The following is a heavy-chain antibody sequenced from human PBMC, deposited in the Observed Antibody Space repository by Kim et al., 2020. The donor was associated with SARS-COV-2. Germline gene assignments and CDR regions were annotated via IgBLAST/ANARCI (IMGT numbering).Heavy chain of an antibody. V-gene: IGHV3-33*01. J-gene: IGHJ4*01. D-gene: IGHD2-21*01. Sequence: YYADSGKGRRTISGDNSKNTVYVQMSGLSADDTAVDYCARDGANCDVDYWGQGTLVTVFS. CDR3: ARDGANCDVDY.